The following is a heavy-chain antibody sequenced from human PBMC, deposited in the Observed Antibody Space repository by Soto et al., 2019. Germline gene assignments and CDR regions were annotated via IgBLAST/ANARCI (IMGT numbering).Heavy chain of an antibody. D-gene: IGHD3-3*01. CDR2: ISGNGGST. CDR3: AKKGVPSGYSPLTGDY. J-gene: IGHJ4*02. Sequence: GGSLRLSCAASGFTFSSYAMSWVRQAPGKGLKWVTAISGNGGSTNYADSVKGHFTISRDNSKNTQYLQMNSLRAEDTAVFFCAKKGVPSGYSPLTGDYWGQGTLVTVSS. V-gene: IGHV3-23*01. CDR1: GFTFSSYA.